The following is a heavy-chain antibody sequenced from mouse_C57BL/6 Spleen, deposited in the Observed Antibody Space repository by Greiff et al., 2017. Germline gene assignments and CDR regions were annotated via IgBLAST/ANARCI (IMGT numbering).Heavy chain of an antibody. CDR2: IDPSDSYT. CDR1: GYTFTSYW. CDR3: ATYDCGSSYWYFDV. V-gene: IGHV1-69*01. Sequence: QVQLQQPGAELVMPGASVKLSCKASGYTFTSYWMHWVKQRPGQGLEWIGEIDPSDSYTNYNQKFKGKSTLTVDKSSSTAYMQLSSLTSEDSAVYYCATYDCGSSYWYFDVWGTGTTVTVAS. D-gene: IGHD1-1*01. J-gene: IGHJ1*03.